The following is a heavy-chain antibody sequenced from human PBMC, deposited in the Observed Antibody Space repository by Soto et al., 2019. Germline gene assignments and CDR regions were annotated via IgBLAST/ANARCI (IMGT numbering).Heavy chain of an antibody. Sequence: SETLSLTCTVSGGSISSGGYYWSWIRQHPGKGLEWIGYINYSGSTYYNPSLKSRVTISVDTSKNQFSLKLSSVTAADTAVYYCARAPGMAAAGPRPYYYYYMDVWGKGTTVTVSS. CDR2: INYSGST. V-gene: IGHV4-31*03. D-gene: IGHD6-13*01. CDR3: ARAPGMAAAGPRPYYYYYMDV. J-gene: IGHJ6*03. CDR1: GGSISSGGYY.